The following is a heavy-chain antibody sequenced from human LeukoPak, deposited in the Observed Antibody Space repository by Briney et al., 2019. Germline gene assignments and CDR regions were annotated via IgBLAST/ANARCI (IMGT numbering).Heavy chain of an antibody. CDR2: IIPIFGTA. J-gene: IGHJ3*02. CDR1: GGTFSSYA. Sequence: ASVKVSCKASGGTFSSYAISWVRQAPGQGLEWMGGIIPIFGTADYAQKFQGRVTITADKSTSTAYMELSSLRSEDTAVYYCARDRGVIPNAFDIWGQGTMVTVSS. CDR3: ARDRGVIPNAFDI. D-gene: IGHD2/OR15-2a*01. V-gene: IGHV1-69*06.